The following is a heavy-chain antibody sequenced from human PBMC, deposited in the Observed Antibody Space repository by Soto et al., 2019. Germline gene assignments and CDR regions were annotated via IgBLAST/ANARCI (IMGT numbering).Heavy chain of an antibody. Sequence: PKHSCVASGFSFSSHRMHWVRQAPGKGLEWLAVISDDASKDFSVNSVRGRFTISRDNSKNMLYLQMDSLITEDTAVYYCARCGSRFVWNVKNYSFDI. CDR3: ARCGSRFVWNVKNYSFDI. J-gene: IGHJ3*02. D-gene: IGHD3-16*01. CDR1: GFSFSSHR. CDR2: ISDDASKD. V-gene: IGHV3-30*03.